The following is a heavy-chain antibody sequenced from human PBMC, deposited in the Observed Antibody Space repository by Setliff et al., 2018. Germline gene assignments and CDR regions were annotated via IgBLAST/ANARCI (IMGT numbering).Heavy chain of an antibody. J-gene: IGHJ4*02. V-gene: IGHV4-39*01. CDR3: ARHFYPPDFFAH. Sequence: SSETLSLTCSASGVDVIERLYYWSWVRQSPGKGLEWIGTRYYTGTTFYNPSLKSRVAVSLDASEKKFSLNLRSVTTADTAVYYCARHFYPPDFFAHWGQGLLVTVSS. D-gene: IGHD3-3*01. CDR2: RYYTGTT. CDR1: GVDVIERLYY.